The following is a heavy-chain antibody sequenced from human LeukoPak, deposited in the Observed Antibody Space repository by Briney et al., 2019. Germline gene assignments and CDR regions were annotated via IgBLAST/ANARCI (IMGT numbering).Heavy chain of an antibody. CDR2: IGNTET. D-gene: IGHD5-18*01. CDR1: GFPFETNA. V-gene: IGHV3-23*01. J-gene: IGHJ4*02. Sequence: GGSLRLSCATSGFPFETNAMSWVRQAPGKGLEWVATIGNTETFYADSVTGRFTISRDNSKNTVNLQMNRLRVEDTAIYYCAKDWIQFNRVFDCFDSWGQGTLVTASS. CDR3: AKDWIQFNRVFDCFDS.